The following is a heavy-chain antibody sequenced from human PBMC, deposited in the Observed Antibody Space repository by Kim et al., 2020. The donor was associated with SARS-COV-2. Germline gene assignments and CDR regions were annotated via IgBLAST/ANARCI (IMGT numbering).Heavy chain of an antibody. CDR3: AKRAPSYGMDL. V-gene: IGHV3-23*01. J-gene: IGHJ6*02. Sequence: GGSLRLSCAASGFSFSSFAMTWVRQAPGKGLEWVSTISSTGNTNYSDSMKGRFTISRDSSKNILLLHRNSLRAGDSAVYYCAKRAPSYGMDLWGQGTTVTVP. CDR1: GFSFSSFA. CDR2: ISSTGNT.